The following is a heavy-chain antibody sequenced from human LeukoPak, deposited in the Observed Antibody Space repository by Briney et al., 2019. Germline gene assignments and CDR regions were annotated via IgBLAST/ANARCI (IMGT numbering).Heavy chain of an antibody. CDR2: ISGSGGST. Sequence: GGSLRLSCAASGFTFSSYAMGWVRQAPGKGLEGVSAISGSGGSTYYADSVKGRFTISRDNSKNTLYLQMNSLRAEDTAVYYCAKSKAVAGDYYFDYWGQGTLVTVSS. J-gene: IGHJ4*02. V-gene: IGHV3-23*01. CDR3: AKSKAVAGDYYFDY. CDR1: GFTFSSYA. D-gene: IGHD6-19*01.